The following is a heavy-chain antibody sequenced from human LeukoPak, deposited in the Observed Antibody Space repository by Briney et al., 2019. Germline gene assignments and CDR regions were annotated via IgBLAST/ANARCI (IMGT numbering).Heavy chain of an antibody. V-gene: IGHV4-34*01. D-gene: IGHD3-3*01. CDR3: ARGRADFWSGYQTINWFDP. CDR2: INHSGST. J-gene: IGHJ5*02. CDR1: GGSFSGYY. Sequence: SETLSLTCAVYGGSFSGYYWSWIRQPPGKGLEWIGEINHSGSTNYNPSLKSRVTISVDTSKNQFSLKLSSVTAADAAVYYCARGRADFWSGYQTINWFDPWGQGTLVTVSS.